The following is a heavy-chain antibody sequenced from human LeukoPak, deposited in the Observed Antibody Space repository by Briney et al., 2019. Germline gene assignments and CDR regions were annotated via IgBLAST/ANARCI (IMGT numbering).Heavy chain of an antibody. CDR2: ISWNSGSI. CDR1: GFTFSSYA. Sequence: GGSLRLSCAASGFTFSSYAMSWVRQAPGKGLEWVSAISWNSGSIGYADSVKGRFTISRDNAKNSLYLQMNSLRAEDTALYYCAKALGGGFGELDYWGQGTLVTVSS. V-gene: IGHV3-9*01. J-gene: IGHJ4*02. D-gene: IGHD3-10*01. CDR3: AKALGGGFGELDY.